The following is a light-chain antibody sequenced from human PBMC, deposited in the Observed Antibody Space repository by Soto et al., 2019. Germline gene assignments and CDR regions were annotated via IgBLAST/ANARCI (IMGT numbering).Light chain of an antibody. CDR2: EVR. CDR1: SSDVGGYNY. Sequence: QSALTQPASVSGSPGQSITISCTGTSSDVGGYNYVSWYQQHPGKAPKLMIYEVRNRPSGVSNCFSGSKSGNMGSLTISGLKAEDGDDYSCRSSTGSSTYVFGTGTELTVL. V-gene: IGLV2-14*01. CDR3: RSSTGSSTYV. J-gene: IGLJ1*01.